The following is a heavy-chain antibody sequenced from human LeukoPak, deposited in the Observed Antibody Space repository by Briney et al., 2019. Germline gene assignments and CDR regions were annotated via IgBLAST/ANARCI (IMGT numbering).Heavy chain of an antibody. CDR1: GFTFSSYE. J-gene: IGHJ4*02. CDR3: ARDRSGSYPYYFDC. D-gene: IGHD1-26*01. V-gene: IGHV3-21*01. CDR2: ISSRSAYI. Sequence: GGSLRLSCAASGFTFSSYEMNWVRQAPGKGLEWVSSISSRSAYIHYTDSVKGRFNISRDNAENSLYLQMNNLRADDTAVYYCARDRSGSYPYYFDCWGQGTLVTVSS.